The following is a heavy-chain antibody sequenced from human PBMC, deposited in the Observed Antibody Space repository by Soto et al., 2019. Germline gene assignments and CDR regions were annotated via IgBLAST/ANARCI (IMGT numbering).Heavy chain of an antibody. V-gene: IGHV4-34*01. CDR2: INHSGST. D-gene: IGHD6-19*01. Sequence: SETLSLTCAVYGGSFSGYYWSWIRQPPGKGLEWIGEINHSGSTNYNPSLKSRVTISVDTSKNQFSLKLSSVTAADTAVYYCARGLKLLNSSGSRRRWFDPWGQGTLLTVSS. CDR1: GGSFSGYY. CDR3: ARGLKLLNSSGSRRRWFDP. J-gene: IGHJ5*02.